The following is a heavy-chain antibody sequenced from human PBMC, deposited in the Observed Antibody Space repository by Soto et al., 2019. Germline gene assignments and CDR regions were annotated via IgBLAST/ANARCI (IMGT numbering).Heavy chain of an antibody. Sequence: ASVKVSCKASGYTFTSYGISWVRQAPGQGLEWTGWISAYNGNTNYAQKLQGRVTMTTDTSTSTAYMELRSLRSDDTAVYYCAVRYYYDSSGARPARRYYYYGMDAWGQGTTVPVYS. CDR2: ISAYNGNT. CDR3: AVRYYYDSSGARPARRYYYYGMDA. V-gene: IGHV1-18*04. D-gene: IGHD3-22*01. CDR1: GYTFTSYG. J-gene: IGHJ6*02.